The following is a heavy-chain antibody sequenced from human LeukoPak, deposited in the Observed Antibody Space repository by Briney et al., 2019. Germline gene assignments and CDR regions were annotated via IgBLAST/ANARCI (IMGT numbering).Heavy chain of an antibody. Sequence: WVRQPPGKGLEWIGSIYYSGSTCYNPSLKSRVTISVDTSKNQFSLKLSSVTAADTAVYYCARLNWRQLYDYWGQGTLVTVSS. V-gene: IGHV4-39*01. D-gene: IGHD5-18*01. J-gene: IGHJ4*02. CDR3: ARLNWRQLYDY. CDR2: IYYSGST.